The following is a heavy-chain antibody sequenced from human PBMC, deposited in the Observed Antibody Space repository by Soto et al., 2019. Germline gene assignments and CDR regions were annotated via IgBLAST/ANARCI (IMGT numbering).Heavy chain of an antibody. CDR1: GFTFSSYA. CDR2: IGSRTDI. V-gene: IGHV3-21*01. Sequence: SWAASGFTFSSYAMSWVRQAPGKGLEWVSSIGSRTDIYYADSVKGRFTISRDNAKNSVSLQMNSLRAEGTAVYYCAREYTAWPLAYGLDVWGQGTTVTVSS. J-gene: IGHJ6*02. D-gene: IGHD2-2*02. CDR3: AREYTAWPLAYGLDV.